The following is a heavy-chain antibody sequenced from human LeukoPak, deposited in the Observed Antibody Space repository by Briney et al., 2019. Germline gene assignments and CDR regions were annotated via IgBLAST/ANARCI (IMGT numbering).Heavy chain of an antibody. V-gene: IGHV1-69*13. CDR1: GGTFSSYA. J-gene: IGHJ6*02. CDR3: ARSDYYYYGMDV. CDR2: IIPIFGTA. Sequence: SVKVSCKASGGTFSSYAISWVRQAPRQGLEWMGGIIPIFGTANYAQKFQGRVTITADESTSTAYMELSSLRSEDTAVYYCARSDYYYYGMDVWGQGTTVTVSS.